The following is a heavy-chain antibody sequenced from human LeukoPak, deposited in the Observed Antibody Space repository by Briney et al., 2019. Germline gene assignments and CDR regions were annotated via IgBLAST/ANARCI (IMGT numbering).Heavy chain of an antibody. V-gene: IGHV3-30-3*01. CDR1: GFTFNNYA. CDR3: AKDHSSSWLDY. D-gene: IGHD6-13*01. J-gene: IGHJ4*02. Sequence: PGRSLRLSCAASGFTFNNYAMHWVRQAPGKGLEWVAVISYDESNKNYADSVKGRFSVSRDNSKNTLYLQMNSLRAEDTAVYYCAKDHSSSWLDYWGQGTLVTVSS. CDR2: ISYDESNK.